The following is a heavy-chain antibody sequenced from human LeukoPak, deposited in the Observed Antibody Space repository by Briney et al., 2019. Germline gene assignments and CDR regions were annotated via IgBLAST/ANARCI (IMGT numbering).Heavy chain of an antibody. CDR3: ARDKHGATTFDY. CDR1: GGSISSSSYY. D-gene: IGHD5-12*01. CDR2: IYYSGST. V-gene: IGHV4-39*07. J-gene: IGHJ4*02. Sequence: PSETLSLTCTVSGGSISSSSYYWGWIRQPPGKGLEWIGSIYYSGSTYYNPSLKSRVTISVDTSKNQFSPKLSSVTPADTAVYYCARDKHGATTFDYWGQGTLVTVSS.